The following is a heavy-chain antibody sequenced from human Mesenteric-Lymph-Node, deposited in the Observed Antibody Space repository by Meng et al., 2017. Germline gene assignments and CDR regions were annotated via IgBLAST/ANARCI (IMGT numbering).Heavy chain of an antibody. CDR1: GGSISSSSYY. CDR2: IYYSGST. J-gene: IGHJ5*02. V-gene: IGHV4-39*07. D-gene: IGHD6-13*01. CDR3: ARDVAAAVTKMGWFDP. Sequence: SETLSLTCTVSGGSISSSSYYWGWIRQPPGKGLEWIGSIYYSGSTYYNPSLKSRVTISVDTSKNQFSLKLSSVTAADTAVYYCARDVAAAVTKMGWFDPWGRGTLVTVSS.